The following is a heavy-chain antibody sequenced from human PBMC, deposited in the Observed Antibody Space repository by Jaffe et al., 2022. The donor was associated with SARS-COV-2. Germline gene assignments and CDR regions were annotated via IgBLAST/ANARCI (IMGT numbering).Heavy chain of an antibody. Sequence: EVQLVESGGGLVKPGGSLRLSCAASGFTFSSYSMNWVRQAPGKGLEWVSSISSSSSYIYYADSVKGRFTISRDNAKNSLYLQMNSLRAEDTAVYYCARGTIAAAPPGWFDPWGQGTLVTVSS. CDR2: ISSSSSYI. CDR1: GFTFSSYS. V-gene: IGHV3-21*01. J-gene: IGHJ5*02. CDR3: ARGTIAAAPPGWFDP. D-gene: IGHD6-13*01.